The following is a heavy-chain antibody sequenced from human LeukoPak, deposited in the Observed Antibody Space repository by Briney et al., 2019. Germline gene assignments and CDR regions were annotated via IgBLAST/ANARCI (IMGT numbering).Heavy chain of an antibody. J-gene: IGHJ5*02. Sequence: PSETLSLTCAVSGYSISSGYYWGWIRQPPGKGLEWIGSIYHSGSTYYNPSLKSRVTISVDKSKNQFSLKLSSVTAADTAVYYCARQYCTNGVCNMYNWFDPWGQGNLVTVSS. CDR3: ARQYCTNGVCNMYNWFDP. CDR2: IYHSGST. D-gene: IGHD2-8*01. V-gene: IGHV4-38-2*01. CDR1: GYSISSGYY.